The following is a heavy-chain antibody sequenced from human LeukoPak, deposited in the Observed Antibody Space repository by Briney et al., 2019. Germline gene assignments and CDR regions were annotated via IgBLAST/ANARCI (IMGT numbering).Heavy chain of an antibody. D-gene: IGHD3-22*01. CDR2: IYYSGST. CDR1: GGSISSYC. V-gene: IGHV4-59*01. Sequence: ASETLSLTCTVSGGSISSYCWSWIRQPPGKGLEWIGNIYYSGSTNYNPSLKSRVTISVDTSKNQFSLKLSSVTAADTAVYYCTRGSIAYYYMDVWGKGTTVTISS. J-gene: IGHJ6*03. CDR3: TRGSIAYYYMDV.